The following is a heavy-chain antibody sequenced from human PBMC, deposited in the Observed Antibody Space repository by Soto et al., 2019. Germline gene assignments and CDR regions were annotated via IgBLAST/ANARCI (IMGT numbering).Heavy chain of an antibody. D-gene: IGHD4-17*01. CDR3: ARTTAVPNTLRSRYFFDY. Sequence: SENLSLTCSVSGGSVSNKTYYWSWIRQPPGKRLEWIGYVYYSGTTNYNPSLKSRVTISVDLSKNQFSLRLSSVTTADTALYYCARTTAVPNTLRSRYFFDYWGQGTLVTVPS. J-gene: IGHJ4*02. CDR1: GGSVSNKTYY. CDR2: VYYSGTT. V-gene: IGHV4-61*01.